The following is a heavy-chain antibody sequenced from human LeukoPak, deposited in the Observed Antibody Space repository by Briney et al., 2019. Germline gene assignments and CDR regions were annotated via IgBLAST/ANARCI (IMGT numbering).Heavy chain of an antibody. CDR3: ARHALRISMVRGVRAYMDV. J-gene: IGHJ6*03. CDR2: INHSGST. V-gene: IGHV4-34*01. Sequence: SETLSLTCAVYGGSFSGYYWSWIRQPPGKGLEWIGEINHSGSTNYNPSLKSRVTISVDMSKNQFSLKLSSVTAADTAVYYCARHALRISMVRGVRAYMDVWGKGTTVTVSS. CDR1: GGSFSGYY. D-gene: IGHD3-10*01.